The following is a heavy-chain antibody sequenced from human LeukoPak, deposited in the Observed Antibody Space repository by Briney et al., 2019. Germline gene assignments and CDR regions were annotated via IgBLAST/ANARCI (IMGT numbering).Heavy chain of an antibody. Sequence: GRSLRLSCTTSGFNVSDHVLSWVRQAPGKGLEWVGFIRNQEYDGTTEYAASVKGRFLMSRDDSKSVAFLQMNSLKIEDTAIYYCSSQPHFYDSRHDLDYWGQGTLVTVSS. CDR1: GFNVSDHV. CDR2: IRNQEYDGTT. CDR3: SSQPHFYDSRHDLDY. V-gene: IGHV3-49*04. D-gene: IGHD3-22*01. J-gene: IGHJ4*02.